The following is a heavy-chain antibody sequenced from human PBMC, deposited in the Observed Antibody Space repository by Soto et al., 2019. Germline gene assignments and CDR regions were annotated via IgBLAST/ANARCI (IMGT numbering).Heavy chain of an antibody. D-gene: IGHD6-13*01. CDR2: ISGSGGST. V-gene: IGHV3-23*01. CDR3: AKLLAAAGTLYYYGMDV. J-gene: IGHJ6*02. Sequence: PGGSLRLSCAASGFTFSSYAMSWVRQAPGKGLEWVSAISGSGGSTYYADSVKGRFTISRDNSKNTLYLQMNSLRAEDTAVYYSAKLLAAAGTLYYYGMDVWGQGTTVTVSS. CDR1: GFTFSSYA.